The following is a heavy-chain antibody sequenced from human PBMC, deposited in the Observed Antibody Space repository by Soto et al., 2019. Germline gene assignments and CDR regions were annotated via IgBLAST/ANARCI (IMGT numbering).Heavy chain of an antibody. CDR1: GLSVSDYW. J-gene: IGHJ4*02. D-gene: IGHD1-1*01. Sequence: EVRLAESGGGLVQPGGSLRLSCVASGLSVSDYWIHWVRQAPGKGLIWVSGIRSGGDTDYADSVKGRFTIPRDNAKNTVYLQLNNLRADATAVYYCGRVDWNAGADWGKGTLVTVSS. CDR2: IRSGGDT. V-gene: IGHV3-74*01. CDR3: GRVDWNAGAD.